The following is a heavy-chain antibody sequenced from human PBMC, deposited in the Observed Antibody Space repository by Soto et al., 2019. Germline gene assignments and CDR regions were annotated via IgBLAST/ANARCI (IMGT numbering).Heavy chain of an antibody. CDR2: IWYDGSNK. Sequence: HPGGSLRLSCAASGFTFSSYGMHWVRQAPGKGLEWVAVIWYDGSNKYYADSVKGRFTISRDNSKNTLYLQMNSLRAEDTAVYYCARDPHQWELLPRPLDYWGQGTLDTVSS. CDR3: ARDPHQWELLPRPLDY. CDR1: GFTFSSYG. J-gene: IGHJ4*02. V-gene: IGHV3-33*01. D-gene: IGHD1-26*01.